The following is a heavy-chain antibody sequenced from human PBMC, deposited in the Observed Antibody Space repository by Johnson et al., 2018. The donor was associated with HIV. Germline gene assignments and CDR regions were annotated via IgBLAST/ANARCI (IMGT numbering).Heavy chain of an antibody. J-gene: IGHJ3*01. CDR2: IWYDGSNK. CDR1: GFTFSSYG. D-gene: IGHD1-7*01. V-gene: IGHV3-33*01. Sequence: QVQLVESGGGVVQPGRSLRLSCAASGFTFSSYGMHWVRQAPGKGLEWVAVIWYDGSNKYYADSVKGRFTISRDNSNNTLYLQINSLRTEDTAVYYCARENYRRRDAFDVWGQGTVVIVSS. CDR3: ARENYRRRDAFDV.